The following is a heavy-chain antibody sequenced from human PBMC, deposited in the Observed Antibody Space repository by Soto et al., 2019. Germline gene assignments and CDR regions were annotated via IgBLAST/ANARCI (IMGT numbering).Heavy chain of an antibody. V-gene: IGHV3-23*01. CDR2: ISGSGGST. CDR3: AKLSDMYVVVIHCDY. CDR1: GFTFSSYA. Sequence: GRSLRLSCAASGFTFSSYAMSWVRQAPGKGLEWVSAISGSGGSTYYADSVKGRFTISRDNSKNTLYLQMNSLRAEDTAVYYCAKLSDMYVVVIHCDYWGQGTLVTVSS. J-gene: IGHJ4*02. D-gene: IGHD3-22*01.